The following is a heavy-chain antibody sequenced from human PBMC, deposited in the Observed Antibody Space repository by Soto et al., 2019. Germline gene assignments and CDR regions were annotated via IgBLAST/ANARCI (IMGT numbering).Heavy chain of an antibody. V-gene: IGHV4-39*01. D-gene: IGHD3-22*01. J-gene: IGHJ4*02. CDR3: ARHQYYYDSSGYTLDY. CDR2: VYYSGST. Sequence: PSETLSLTCTVSGGSISSSTYYWVWIRQPPGKGLEWIGSVYYSGSTYYNPSLKSRVTISVDTSNNQFSLKLNSVTAADTAVYYCARHQYYYDSSGYTLDYWGQGTLVTVSS. CDR1: GGSISSSTYY.